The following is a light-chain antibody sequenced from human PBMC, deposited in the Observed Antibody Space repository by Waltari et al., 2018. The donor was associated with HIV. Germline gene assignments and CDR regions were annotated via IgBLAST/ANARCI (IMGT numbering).Light chain of an antibody. Sequence: EIVMTQSSDSLAVSLGERATINCKSSQSVLYSSNNKNYLAWYQQKPGQPPKLLIYWASTRESGVPDRFSGSGSGTDFTLTISSLQAEDVAVYYCQQYYSTPWTFGQGTKVEIK. J-gene: IGKJ1*01. CDR2: WAS. V-gene: IGKV4-1*01. CDR3: QQYYSTPWT. CDR1: QSVLYSSNNKNY.